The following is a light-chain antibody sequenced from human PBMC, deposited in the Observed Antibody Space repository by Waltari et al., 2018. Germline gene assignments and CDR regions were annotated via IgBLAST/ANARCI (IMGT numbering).Light chain of an antibody. CDR2: EVI. Sequence: QSALTQPPSASGSPGQSVTISCTGTSSDVGGYNYVSWYQQLPGKAPKLMISEVIKRPSGVPDRFSGSKSGNTASLTVSGLQTEDEADYYCSSYAGSINPYVFGSGTRVTVL. CDR1: SSDVGGYNY. V-gene: IGLV2-8*01. CDR3: SSYAGSINPYV. J-gene: IGLJ1*01.